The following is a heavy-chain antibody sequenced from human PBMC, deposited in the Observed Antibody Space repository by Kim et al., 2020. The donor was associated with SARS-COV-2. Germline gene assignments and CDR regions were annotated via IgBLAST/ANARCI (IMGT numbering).Heavy chain of an antibody. V-gene: IGHV4-34*01. Sequence: SETLSLTCAVYGGSFSGYYWSWIRQPPGKGLEWIGEINHSGSTNYNPSLKSRVTISVDTSKNQFSLKLSSVTAADTAVYYCARGHAYYDYVWGSYTKTYYYYGMDVWGQGTTFTVSS. CDR3: ARGHAYYDYVWGSYTKTYYYYGMDV. CDR2: INHSGST. D-gene: IGHD3-16*01. CDR1: GGSFSGYY. J-gene: IGHJ6*02.